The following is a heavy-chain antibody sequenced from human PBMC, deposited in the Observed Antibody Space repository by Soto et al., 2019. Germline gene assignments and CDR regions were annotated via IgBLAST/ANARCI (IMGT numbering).Heavy chain of an antibody. V-gene: IGHV3-48*02. J-gene: IGHJ6*02. D-gene: IGHD2-2*01. Sequence: GXHRVSFESSGFXLGSYIVNWVRQAPGKGLEWVSFISGRGTTTYYADSVKGLFTVSRGNHKNSLSLEVNTLRDEDTAVYYCARLGYCSSATCKYYFYYYGMDVWGQGTTVTVSS. CDR3: ARLGYCSSATCKYYFYYYGMDV. CDR2: ISGRGTTT. CDR1: GFXLGSYI.